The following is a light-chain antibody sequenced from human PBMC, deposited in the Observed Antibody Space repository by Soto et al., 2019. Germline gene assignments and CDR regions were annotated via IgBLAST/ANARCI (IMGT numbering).Light chain of an antibody. CDR2: EVS. CDR1: SSDVGGYNY. Sequence: QSALTQPPSASGSPGQSVTISCIGTSSDVGGYNYVSWYQQHPGKAPKLMIYEVSRRPSGVPDRFSGSKSGNTASLTVSGLQAEDEADYYCRSYAGSNNYVFGTGTKLTVL. V-gene: IGLV2-8*01. CDR3: RSYAGSNNYV. J-gene: IGLJ1*01.